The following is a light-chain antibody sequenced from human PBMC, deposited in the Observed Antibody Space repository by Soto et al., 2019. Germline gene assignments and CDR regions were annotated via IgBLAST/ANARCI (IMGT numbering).Light chain of an antibody. CDR3: QQTNSFPLT. CDR2: AAS. Sequence: DLQMTQSPSSGSASVGDRVTITCRASKGISSWLAWYQQKPGKAPKLLIYAASSLQSGVPSRFSGIGYGTDFTHTISSRQPEYFATYYCQQTNSFPLTFGGGTKVEIK. J-gene: IGKJ4*01. V-gene: IGKV1-12*01. CDR1: KGISSW.